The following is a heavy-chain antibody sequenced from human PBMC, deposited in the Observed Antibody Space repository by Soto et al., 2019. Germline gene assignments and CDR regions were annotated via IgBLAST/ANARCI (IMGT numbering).Heavy chain of an antibody. CDR2: IYYSGST. CDR3: ARGVNSDYYNWFDP. J-gene: IGHJ5*02. V-gene: IGHV4-30-4*01. CDR1: GGSISSGDYY. D-gene: IGHD4-4*01. Sequence: HVQLQESGPGLVKPSQTLSLTCTVSGGSISSGDYYWSWIRQPPGKGLEWIGYIYYSGSTYYIPSLKSRVTISVDTSKNQFSLKLSSVTAAATAVYYCARGVNSDYYNWFDPWGQGTLVTVSS.